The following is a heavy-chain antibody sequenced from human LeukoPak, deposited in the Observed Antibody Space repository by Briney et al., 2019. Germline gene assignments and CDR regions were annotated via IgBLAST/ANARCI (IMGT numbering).Heavy chain of an antibody. CDR3: ARPGLSNDAFDI. Sequence: PSETLSLTCTVSGGSVSSHYWSWIRQPAGKGLEWIGRIYTSGSTNYNPPLKSRVTMSVDTSKNQFSLKLSSVTAADTAVYYCARPGLSNDAFDIWGQGTMVTVSS. V-gene: IGHV4-4*07. D-gene: IGHD2-2*01. CDR1: GGSVSSHY. CDR2: IYTSGST. J-gene: IGHJ3*02.